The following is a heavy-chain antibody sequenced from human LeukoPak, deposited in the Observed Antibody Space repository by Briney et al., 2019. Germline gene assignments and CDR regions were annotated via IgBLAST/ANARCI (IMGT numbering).Heavy chain of an antibody. CDR1: GFTFSSYG. CDR3: ARGYDSSGYKGNDAFDI. CDR2: ISYDGSNK. Sequence: GGSLRLSCAASGFTFSSYGMHWVRQAPGKGLEWVAVISYDGSNKYYADSVKGRFTISRDNSKNTLYLQMNSLRAEDTAVYCCARGYDSSGYKGNDAFDIWGQGTMVTVSS. V-gene: IGHV3-30*03. D-gene: IGHD3-22*01. J-gene: IGHJ3*02.